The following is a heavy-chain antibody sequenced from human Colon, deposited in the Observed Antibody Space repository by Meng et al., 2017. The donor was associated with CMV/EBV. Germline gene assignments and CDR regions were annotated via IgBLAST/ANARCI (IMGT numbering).Heavy chain of an antibody. J-gene: IGHJ4*02. V-gene: IGHV1-69*05. CDR2: IIPIFGTA. D-gene: IGHD2-15*01. CDR3: ARGALDCSGGSCYHREYYDY. Sequence: SVKVSCKASGGTFSSYAISWVRQAPGQGLEWMGGIIPIFGTANYAQKFQGRVTITTDESTSTAYMELRSLRSDDTAVYYCARGALDCSGGSCYHREYYDYWGQGTLVTVSS. CDR1: GGTFSSYA.